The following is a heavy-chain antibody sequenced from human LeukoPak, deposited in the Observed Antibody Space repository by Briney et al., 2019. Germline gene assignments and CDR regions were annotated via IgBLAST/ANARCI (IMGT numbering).Heavy chain of an antibody. J-gene: IGHJ4*02. CDR3: AKAGIGADGAGFLCEY. CDR1: GFTFSDYA. D-gene: IGHD1-1*01. CDR2: ASYYVGKQ. Sequence: GGSLRLSCAASGFTFSDYAMSWVRQAPGKGLEWVSTASYYVGKQYHADSMRGRFTVSRDNSRNTVSLQMSSPRVEDTGIYYYAKAGIGADGAGFLCEYWGQGTLVTVSS. V-gene: IGHV3-23*01.